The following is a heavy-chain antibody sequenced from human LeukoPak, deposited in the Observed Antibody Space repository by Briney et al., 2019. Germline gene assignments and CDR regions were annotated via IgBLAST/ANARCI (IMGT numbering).Heavy chain of an antibody. Sequence: GGSLXLSCTASGFTFGDYAMSWVRQAPGKGLEXVGFIRSKAYGGTTEYAASVKGRFTISRDDSKSIAYLQMNSLKTEDTAVYYCTRDIDWDDAFDIWGQGTMVTVSS. V-gene: IGHV3-49*04. CDR2: IRSKAYGGTT. CDR1: GFTFGDYA. CDR3: TRDIDWDDAFDI. D-gene: IGHD3-9*01. J-gene: IGHJ3*02.